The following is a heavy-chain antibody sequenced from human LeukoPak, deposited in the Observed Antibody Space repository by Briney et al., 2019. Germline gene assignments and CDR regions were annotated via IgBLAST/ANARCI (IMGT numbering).Heavy chain of an antibody. CDR1: GGSISSGGYY. CDR3: ARGTQWLGYFDY. CDR2: IYYSGST. J-gene: IGHJ4*02. Sequence: SETLSLTCTVSGGSISSGGYYWSWIRQHPGKGLEWIGYIYYSGSTYYNPSLKSRVTISVDTSKNQSSLKLSSVTAADTAVYYCARGTQWLGYFDYWGQGTLVTVSS. D-gene: IGHD6-19*01. V-gene: IGHV4-31*03.